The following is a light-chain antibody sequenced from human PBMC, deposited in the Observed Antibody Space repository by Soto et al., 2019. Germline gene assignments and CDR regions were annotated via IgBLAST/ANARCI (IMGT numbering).Light chain of an antibody. V-gene: IGKV3-20*01. J-gene: IGKJ1*01. CDR1: QSVSSGY. CDR2: GAS. Sequence: EIVLTQSPGTLSWSPGERATLSCRASQSVSSGYLAWYQQKPGQAPRLLIYGASTRATGIPNRFSGSGSGTDFTLTISRLEPEDFAVYYCQQYGSSPWTFGQGTKVEIK. CDR3: QQYGSSPWT.